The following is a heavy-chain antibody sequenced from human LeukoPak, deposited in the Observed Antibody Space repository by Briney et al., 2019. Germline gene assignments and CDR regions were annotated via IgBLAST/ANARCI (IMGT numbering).Heavy chain of an antibody. CDR2: VYYSGST. J-gene: IGHJ4*02. D-gene: IGHD6-19*01. CDR3: ARLKYNSGFRHFDY. V-gene: IGHV4-39*01. Sequence: PSETLSLTCTVSGGPLSSSNYYWGWIRQPPGKGLEWIGSVYYSGSTYSNPSLKSRVTISVDTSKNQFSLKLRSVTATDTAVYYCARLKYNSGFRHFDYWGQGTLVTVSS. CDR1: GGPLSSSNYY.